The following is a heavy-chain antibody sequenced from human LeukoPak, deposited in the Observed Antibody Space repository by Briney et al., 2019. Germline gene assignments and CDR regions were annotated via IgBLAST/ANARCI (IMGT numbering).Heavy chain of an antibody. CDR1: GGTFSSYA. D-gene: IGHD6-13*01. CDR2: IIPMFGTA. Sequence: VASVKVSCKASGGTFSSYAISWVRQDPGQGLEWMGGIIPMFGTANYAQKFQGRVTITADESTSTAYMELSSLRSEDTAVYYCARGNIAAAGRYYFDYWGQGTLVTVSS. J-gene: IGHJ4*02. V-gene: IGHV1-69*13. CDR3: ARGNIAAAGRYYFDY.